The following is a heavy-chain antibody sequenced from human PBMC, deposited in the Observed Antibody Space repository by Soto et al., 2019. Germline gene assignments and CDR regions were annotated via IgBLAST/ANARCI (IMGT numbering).Heavy chain of an antibody. V-gene: IGHV4-34*01. Sequence: PSETLSLTCAVYGGSFSGYYWSWIRQPPGKGLEWIGEINHSGSTNYNPSLKSRVTISVDTSKNQFSLKLSSVTAADTAVYYCARVPVGRVRNYGSGSSLYYYYMDVWGKGTTVTVSS. CDR1: GGSFSGYY. J-gene: IGHJ6*03. CDR2: INHSGST. D-gene: IGHD3-10*01. CDR3: ARVPVGRVRNYGSGSSLYYYYMDV.